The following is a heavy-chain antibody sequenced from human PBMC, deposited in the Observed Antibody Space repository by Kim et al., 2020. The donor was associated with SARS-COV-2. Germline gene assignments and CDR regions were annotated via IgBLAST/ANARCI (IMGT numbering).Heavy chain of an antibody. Sequence: SETLSLTCTVSGGSVSSGSYYWSWIRQPPGKGLEWIGYIYYSGNSNYNPSLKSRVTISVDTSKNQFSLKLRSVTAAHTAVYYCARRNYYDSSGYYY. J-gene: IGHJ6*01. D-gene: IGHD3-22*01. CDR1: GGSVSSGSYY. V-gene: IGHV4-61*01. CDR2: IYYSGNS. CDR3: ARRNYYDSSGYYY.